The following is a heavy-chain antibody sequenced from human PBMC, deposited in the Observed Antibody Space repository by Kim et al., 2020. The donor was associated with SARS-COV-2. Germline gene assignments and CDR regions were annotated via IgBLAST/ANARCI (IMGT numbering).Heavy chain of an antibody. CDR3: ARGIQLWNIYYYYGMDV. CDR1: GYTFTSYA. Sequence: ASVKVSCKASGYTFTSYAMNWVRQAPGQGLEWMGWINTNTGNPTYAQGFTGRFVFSLDTSVSTAYLQISSLKAEDTAVYYCARGIQLWNIYYYYGMDVWGQGTTVTVSS. D-gene: IGHD5-18*01. J-gene: IGHJ6*02. CDR2: INTNTGNP. V-gene: IGHV7-4-1*02.